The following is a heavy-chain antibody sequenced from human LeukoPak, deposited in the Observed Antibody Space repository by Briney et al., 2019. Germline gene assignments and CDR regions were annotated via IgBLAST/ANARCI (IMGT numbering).Heavy chain of an antibody. V-gene: IGHV3-64*04. J-gene: IGHJ4*02. CDR1: GFTFSSYA. CDR3: AKDNGPLTTVIKGGY. D-gene: IGHD4-17*01. CDR2: IRSNGGST. Sequence: PGGSLRLSCAASGFTFSSYAMHWVRQAPGKGLEYVSAIRSNGGSTYYADSVKGRFTISRDNSKNTLYLQMNSLRAEDTAVYYCAKDNGPLTTVIKGGYWGQGNLVNVSS.